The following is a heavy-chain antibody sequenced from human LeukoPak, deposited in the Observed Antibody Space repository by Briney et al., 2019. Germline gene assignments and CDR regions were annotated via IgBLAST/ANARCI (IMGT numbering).Heavy chain of an antibody. CDR2: ISFDGTHD. J-gene: IGHJ3*02. CDR3: AIARATVTRRSSFDS. V-gene: IGHV3-30*04. Sequence: GTSLRLSCAASGFTFSSYAIHWVRQAPGKGLEWVAVISFDGTHDFYADSVKGRFTISRDNSKNTLYLQMNSLRADDTAVYYCAIARATVTRRSSFDSWDQGIMVTASS. D-gene: IGHD4-17*01. CDR1: GFTFSSYA.